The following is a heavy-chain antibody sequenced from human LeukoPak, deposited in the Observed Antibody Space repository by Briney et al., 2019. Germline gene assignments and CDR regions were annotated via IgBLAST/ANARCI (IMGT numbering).Heavy chain of an antibody. CDR1: GFTFSSYG. CDR3: TRVGYIDEGIDY. V-gene: IGHV3-7*04. D-gene: IGHD5-24*01. Sequence: GRSLRLSCAASGFTFSSYGMHWVRQAPGKGLEWVANIKQDGSKKSYVDSVKGRFTISRDNAKNSLYLQMNSLRAEDTAIYYCTRVGYIDEGIDYWGQGTLVTVSS. CDR2: IKQDGSKK. J-gene: IGHJ4*02.